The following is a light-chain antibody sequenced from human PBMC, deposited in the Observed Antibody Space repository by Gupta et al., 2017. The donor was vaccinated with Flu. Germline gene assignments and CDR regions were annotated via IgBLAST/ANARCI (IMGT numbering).Light chain of an antibody. CDR3: QQYNTYPWT. CDR1: QSFSTW. Sequence: PSTLSASVGDTVTITCRASQSFSTWLAWYQQKPGKAPKLLIYKASSSETGVPSRFSGSGSGTDFTLTISSLQPDDFATYYCQQYNTYPWTFGQGTKVEI. V-gene: IGKV1-5*03. J-gene: IGKJ1*01. CDR2: KAS.